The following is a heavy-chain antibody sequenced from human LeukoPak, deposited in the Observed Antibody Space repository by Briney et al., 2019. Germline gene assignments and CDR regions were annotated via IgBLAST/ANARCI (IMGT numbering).Heavy chain of an antibody. CDR1: GLTFSDYY. CDR2: ISSSSSYT. D-gene: IGHD4-17*01. CDR3: ARHGDGFYHGMDV. J-gene: IGHJ6*01. Sequence: GGSLRLSCAASGLTFSDYYMSWIRQAPGKGLEWVSYISSSSSYTNYADSVKGRFTISRDDAKNSLYLQMNSLRVEDTAVYYCARHGDGFYHGMDVWGQGTTVTVSS. V-gene: IGHV3-11*06.